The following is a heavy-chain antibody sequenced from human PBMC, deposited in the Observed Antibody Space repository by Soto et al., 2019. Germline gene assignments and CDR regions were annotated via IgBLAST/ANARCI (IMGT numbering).Heavy chain of an antibody. V-gene: IGHV4-30-4*01. CDR3: DRTPGGWFDP. Sequence: TLSLACTVSGGSISSGDYYWSWIRQPPGKGLEWIGYIYYSGSTYYNPSLKSRVTISIDPSKNQFSLKLNSVTAADAAVYYCDRTPGGWFDPWGRGTLVTVSS. CDR1: GGSISSGDYY. D-gene: IGHD3-16*01. J-gene: IGHJ5*02. CDR2: IYYSGST.